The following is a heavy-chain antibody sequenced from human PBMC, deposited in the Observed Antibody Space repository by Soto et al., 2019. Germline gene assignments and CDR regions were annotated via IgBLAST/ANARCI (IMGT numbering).Heavy chain of an antibody. V-gene: IGHV3-30*18. Sequence: QVQLVESGGGVVQPGGSLRLSCAASGFSFNNYGMHWVRQAPGKGLEWMEVISFDGRNTRYADSVKGRFTISREHSQNTLYLQMTSLRSEDTPVYYCVKHSGSASYYNVGSGGHFYYWGQGTLVTVSS. CDR3: VKHSGSASYYNVGSGGHFYY. J-gene: IGHJ4*02. CDR2: ISFDGRNT. CDR1: GFSFNNYG. D-gene: IGHD3-10*01.